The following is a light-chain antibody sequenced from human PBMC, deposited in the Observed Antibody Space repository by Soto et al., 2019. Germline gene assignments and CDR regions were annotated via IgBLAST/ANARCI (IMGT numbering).Light chain of an antibody. Sequence: EIVLTQSPGTLSLSPGERATLSCRASQSVSNNYLAGYQQKPGQAPRRLIFGASGRATGIPDRVSGSGSGTDFTLTISRLEPEDFAVYSCQQYGTSPTFGQWTKVEI. J-gene: IGKJ1*01. CDR1: QSVSNNY. V-gene: IGKV3-20*01. CDR3: QQYGTSPT. CDR2: GAS.